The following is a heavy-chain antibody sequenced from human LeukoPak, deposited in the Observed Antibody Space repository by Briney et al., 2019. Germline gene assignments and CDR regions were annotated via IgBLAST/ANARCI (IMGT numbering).Heavy chain of an antibody. CDR3: AKLPFYDILTGPSGYFDY. Sequence: GGSLRLSCAASGFTFSSYGMSWVRQAPGKGLEWVSAISGSGGSTYYADSVKGRFTISRDNSKNTLYLQMNSLRAEDTAVYYCAKLPFYDILTGPSGYFDYWGQGTLVTVSS. CDR1: GFTFSSYG. CDR2: ISGSGGST. J-gene: IGHJ4*02. V-gene: IGHV3-23*01. D-gene: IGHD3-9*01.